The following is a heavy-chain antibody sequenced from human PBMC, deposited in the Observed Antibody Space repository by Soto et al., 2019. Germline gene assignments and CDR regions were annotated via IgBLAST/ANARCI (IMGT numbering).Heavy chain of an antibody. CDR2: MYPGDSDP. CDR3: ARRYGYSYGLTDY. V-gene: IGHV5-51*01. CDR1: GYSFSNYW. Sequence: GESLKISCKGSGYSFSNYWIGWVRQMPGKGLEWMGIMYPGDSDPRYSPSFQGQVTISVEKSISTTYLQWSSLKASDTAMYYCARRYGYSYGLTDYWGQGTLVTVSS. J-gene: IGHJ4*02. D-gene: IGHD5-18*01.